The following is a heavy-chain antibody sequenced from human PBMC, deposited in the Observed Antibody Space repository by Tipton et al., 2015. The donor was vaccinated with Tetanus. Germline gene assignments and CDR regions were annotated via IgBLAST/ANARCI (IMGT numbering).Heavy chain of an antibody. V-gene: IGHV4-34*01. D-gene: IGHD2-2*01. CDR1: GESFSAYY. Sequence: TLSLTCAVSGESFSAYYWSWIRQSPGKGLEWIGEINHSGSTTYSPSFKSRVTISVDTPKNQFSLKLTSLTVADTAVYYCARRSYCSSSRCFDAFDLWGQGTMATVSS. CDR2: INHSGST. J-gene: IGHJ3*01. CDR3: ARRSYCSSSRCFDAFDL.